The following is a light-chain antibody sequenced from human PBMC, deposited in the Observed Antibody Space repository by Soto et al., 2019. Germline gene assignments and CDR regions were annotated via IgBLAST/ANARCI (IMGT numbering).Light chain of an antibody. CDR1: QTVRNNY. CDR2: GAS. CDR3: QQANSFPIT. J-gene: IGKJ5*01. Sequence: EFVLTQSPGTLSLSPGERSARSCMASQTVRNNYLAWYQQKPGQAPRLLIYGASTRATGIPARFSGSGSGTEFTLTISSLQPEDFATYFCQQANSFPITFGQGTRLEIK. V-gene: IGKV3-20*01.